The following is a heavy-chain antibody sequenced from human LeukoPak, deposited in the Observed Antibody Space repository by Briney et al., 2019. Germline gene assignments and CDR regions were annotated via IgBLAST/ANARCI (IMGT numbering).Heavy chain of an antibody. CDR3: ARDWTATSRHATNYYYYMDV. CDR2: IYTSGST. Sequence: MPSETLFLTCTVSGYSITSGYNWAWIRQPPGKVLEWIGRIYTSGSTNYNPSLKSRVTMSVDTSKNQFSLKLSSVTAADTAVYYCARDWTATSRHATNYYYYMDVWGKGTTVTVSS. J-gene: IGHJ6*03. CDR1: GYSITSGYN. V-gene: IGHV4-38-2*02. D-gene: IGHD3/OR15-3a*01.